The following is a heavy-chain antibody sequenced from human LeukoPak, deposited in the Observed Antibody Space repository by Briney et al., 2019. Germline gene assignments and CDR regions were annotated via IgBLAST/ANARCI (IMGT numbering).Heavy chain of an antibody. CDR3: ARERTTISTFAFDY. Sequence: PPGGSLRLSCAASGFTFSSYGMHWVRQAPGKGLEWVAVIWYDGSNKYYADSVKGRFTISRDNAKNLLYLQMNSLRAEDTAVYYCARERTTISTFAFDYWGQGTLVTVSS. CDR1: GFTFSSYG. J-gene: IGHJ4*02. V-gene: IGHV3-33*01. D-gene: IGHD4-11*01. CDR2: IWYDGSNK.